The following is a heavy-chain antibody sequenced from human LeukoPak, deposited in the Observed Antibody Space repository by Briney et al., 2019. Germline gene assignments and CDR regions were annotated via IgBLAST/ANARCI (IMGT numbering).Heavy chain of an antibody. Sequence: PGGSLRLSCAASGFTFSSYAMSWVRQAPGKGLEWVSAISGSGGSTYYADSVKGRFTISRDNSKNTLYLQMNSLRAEDTAVYYCARDGYSSGWSVAYGMDVWGQGTTVTVSS. CDR1: GFTFSSYA. V-gene: IGHV3-23*01. J-gene: IGHJ6*02. D-gene: IGHD6-19*01. CDR3: ARDGYSSGWSVAYGMDV. CDR2: ISGSGGST.